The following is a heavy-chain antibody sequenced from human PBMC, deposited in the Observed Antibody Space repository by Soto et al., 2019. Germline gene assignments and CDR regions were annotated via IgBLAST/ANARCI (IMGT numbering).Heavy chain of an antibody. J-gene: IGHJ4*02. Sequence: GGSLRLSCAASGFTFSTYWMSWVRQAPGKGLEWVANIKHDGSEKYYVDSVKGRFTISRDNAENSLYLQMNSLGVEDTAVYYCARDHLGYCRGGSCNWSEYFGYWGQGTLVTVSS. CDR3: ARDHLGYCRGGSCNWSEYFGY. D-gene: IGHD2-15*01. CDR2: IKHDGSEK. V-gene: IGHV3-7*04. CDR1: GFTFSTYW.